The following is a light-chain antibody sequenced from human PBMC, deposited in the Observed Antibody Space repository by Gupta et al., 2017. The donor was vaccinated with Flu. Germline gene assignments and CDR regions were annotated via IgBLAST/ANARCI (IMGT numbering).Light chain of an antibody. J-gene: IGKJ4*01. CDR3: QQRDNWPPIT. Sequence: EIVLTQSPATLPLSPGERATLSCRASQSISNYLAWYQQKPGQPPRLLIYDASSRATDIPARFSGSGSGTDFTLTISSLEPEDFAVYYCQQRDNWPPITFGGGTKVEIK. CDR2: DAS. CDR1: QSISNY. V-gene: IGKV3-11*01.